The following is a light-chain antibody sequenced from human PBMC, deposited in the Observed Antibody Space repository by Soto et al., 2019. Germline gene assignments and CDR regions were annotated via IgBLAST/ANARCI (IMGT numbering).Light chain of an antibody. V-gene: IGLV1-47*01. J-gene: IGLJ3*02. Sequence: QSVLTQPPSTSGTPGQRVTMSCSGSRSNIGSNYVYWYQQLPGTAPKLLISRNNQRPSGVPDRFSGSKSGTSASLAISGLRSEDEADYYCAAWDESLSGRVFGGGTKVTVL. CDR3: AAWDESLSGRV. CDR2: RNN. CDR1: RSNIGSNY.